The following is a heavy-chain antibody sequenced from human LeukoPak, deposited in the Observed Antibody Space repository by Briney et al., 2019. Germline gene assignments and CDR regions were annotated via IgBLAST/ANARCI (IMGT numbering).Heavy chain of an antibody. D-gene: IGHD1-14*01. V-gene: IGHV3-23*01. CDR2: ISGSGGST. J-gene: IGHJ6*04. Sequence: GGSLRLSCAASGFTFSSYAMSWVRQAPGKGLEWVSAISGSGGSTYYADSVKGRFTISRDNAKNSMYLQMNSLRAEDTAVYYCARATGRDGMDVWGKGTTVTVSS. CDR1: GFTFSSYA. CDR3: ARATGRDGMDV.